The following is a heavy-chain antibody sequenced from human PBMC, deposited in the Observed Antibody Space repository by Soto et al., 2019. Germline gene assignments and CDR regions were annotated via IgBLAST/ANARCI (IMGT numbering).Heavy chain of an antibody. J-gene: IGHJ3*02. CDR1: GYTFTGYY. CDR3: ATTRKYYYDSSGYDAFDI. V-gene: IGHV1-2*04. CDR2: INPNSGGT. D-gene: IGHD3-22*01. Sequence: ASVKVSCKASGYTFTGYYMHWVRQAPGQGLEWKGWINPNSGGTNYAQKFQGWVTMTRDTSISTAYMELSRLRSDDTAVYYCATTRKYYYDSSGYDAFDIWGQGTMVTVSS.